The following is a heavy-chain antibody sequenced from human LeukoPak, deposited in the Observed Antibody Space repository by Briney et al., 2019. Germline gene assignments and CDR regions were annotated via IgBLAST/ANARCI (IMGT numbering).Heavy chain of an antibody. Sequence: GGSLRLSCAASGFTFDDYVMHWVRQAPGKGLEWVSYISSVGSSTVYADSVKGRFTISGDNAKNSLYLEMNSLRTEDMALYYCVKGGVAVPFYAFDVWGQGTMVTVSS. V-gene: IGHV3-43*01. CDR2: ISSVGSST. CDR1: GFTFDDYV. J-gene: IGHJ3*01. CDR3: VKGGVAVPFYAFDV. D-gene: IGHD6-19*01.